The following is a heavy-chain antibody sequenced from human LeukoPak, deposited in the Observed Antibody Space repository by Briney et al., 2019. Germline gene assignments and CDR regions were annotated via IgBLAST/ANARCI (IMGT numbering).Heavy chain of an antibody. V-gene: IGHV1-46*01. CDR1: GYTFTSYY. CDR3: ARDLETLDPEEDYYYGMDV. D-gene: IGHD1-14*01. Sequence: ASVKVSCKASGYTFTSYYMHWVRQAPGQGLEWMGIINPSGGSTSYAQKFQGRVTMTRDTSTSTVYMELSSLRSEDTAVYYCARDLETLDPEEDYYYGMDVWSQGTTVTVSS. J-gene: IGHJ6*02. CDR2: INPSGGST.